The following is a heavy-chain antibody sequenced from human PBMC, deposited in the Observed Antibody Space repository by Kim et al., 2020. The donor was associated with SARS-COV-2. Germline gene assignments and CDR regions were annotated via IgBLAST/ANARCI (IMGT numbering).Heavy chain of an antibody. D-gene: IGHD3-22*01. CDR3: ARDVLEYYYDSSGYHPYYFDY. V-gene: IGHV7-4-1*02. CDR1: GYTFTSYA. Sequence: ASVKVSCKASGYTFTSYAMNWVRQAPGQGLEWMGWINNNTGNPTYAQGFTGRFVFSLDTSVSTAYLQISSLKAEDTAVYYCARDVLEYYYDSSGYHPYYFDYWGQGTLVTVSS. CDR2: INNNTGNP. J-gene: IGHJ4*02.